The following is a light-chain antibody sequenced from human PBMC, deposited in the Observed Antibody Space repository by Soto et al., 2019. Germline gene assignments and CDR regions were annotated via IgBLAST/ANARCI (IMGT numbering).Light chain of an antibody. Sequence: QSVLTQPASVSGSPGQSITISCTGTSRDVGTYNLVSWYQQHPVTAPKLMIYEGSKRPSGVSDRFSGSKSGNTASLTISGLQAEDEADYYCFSYAGSGTVIFGGGTKLTVL. CDR1: SRDVGTYNL. V-gene: IGLV2-23*01. CDR2: EGS. CDR3: FSYAGSGTVI. J-gene: IGLJ2*01.